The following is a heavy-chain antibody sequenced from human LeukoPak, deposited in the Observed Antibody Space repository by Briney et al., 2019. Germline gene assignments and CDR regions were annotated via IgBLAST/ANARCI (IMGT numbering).Heavy chain of an antibody. CDR2: ISSSGSTI. CDR3: AGTQRYCGGDCYSDY. V-gene: IGHV3-48*03. J-gene: IGHJ4*02. D-gene: IGHD2-21*02. Sequence: GGSLRLSCAASGFTFSSYEMNWVRQAPGKGLKWVSYISSSGSTIYYADSVKGRFTISRDNAKNSLYLQMNSLRAEDTAIYYCAGTQRYCGGDCYSDYWGQGTLVTVSS. CDR1: GFTFSSYE.